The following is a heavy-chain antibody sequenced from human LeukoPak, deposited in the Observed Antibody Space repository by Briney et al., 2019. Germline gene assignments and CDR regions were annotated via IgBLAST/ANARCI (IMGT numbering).Heavy chain of an antibody. V-gene: IGHV1-69*13. CDR3: ARPRTYYDFWRGYPPFDY. D-gene: IGHD3-3*01. Sequence: SVKVTCKASGGTFSNYAISWVRQAPGQGLEWMGGIITNYGTTNYAQKYQGRVTITADESTTTVYMELSSLRSEDTAVYYCARPRTYYDFWRGYPPFDYWGQGTLVTVSS. J-gene: IGHJ4*02. CDR1: GGTFSNYA. CDR2: IITNYGTT.